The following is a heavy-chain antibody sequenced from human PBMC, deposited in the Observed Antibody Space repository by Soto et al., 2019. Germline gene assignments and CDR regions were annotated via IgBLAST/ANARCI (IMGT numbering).Heavy chain of an antibody. D-gene: IGHD5-12*01. CDR2: ISSSSSYI. V-gene: IGHV3-21*01. CDR1: GFTFSSYS. Sequence: EVQLVESGGGLVKPGGSLRLSCADSGFTFSSYSMNWVRQAPGKGLEWVSSISSSSSYIYYADSVKGRFTISRDNAKNSLYLQMNSLRAEDTAVYYCARDRRDGYNLDYWGQGTLVTVSS. J-gene: IGHJ4*02. CDR3: ARDRRDGYNLDY.